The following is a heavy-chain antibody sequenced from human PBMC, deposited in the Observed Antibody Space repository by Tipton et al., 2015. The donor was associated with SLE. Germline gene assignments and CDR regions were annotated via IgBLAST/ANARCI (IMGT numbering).Heavy chain of an antibody. CDR3: ASHRITGTDPFDY. D-gene: IGHD1-20*01. V-gene: IGHV4-59*08. CDR2: IHDDGTT. Sequence: TLSLTCTVSGASISGNYWSWIRQPPGKELEWVGFIHDDGTTNYNPSLERRLTISKDMSNNQFSLRLSSVTAADTAVYFCASHRITGTDPFDYWGQGTLVTVSS. J-gene: IGHJ4*02. CDR1: GASISGNY.